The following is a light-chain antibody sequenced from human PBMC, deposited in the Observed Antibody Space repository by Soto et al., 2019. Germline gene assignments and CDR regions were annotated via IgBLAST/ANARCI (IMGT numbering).Light chain of an antibody. CDR2: GAS. V-gene: IGKV3-15*01. J-gene: IGKJ2*01. Sequence: IVMTQSPASLSVSPGDGATLSCRASQTVASNLAWYQQQPGQGPRLLIHGASTRAAGVPARFSGSGSGTDFTLTISSLQSEDFAVYFCQQYHNWPPQYTFGQGTKLQI. CDR3: QQYHNWPPQYT. CDR1: QTVASN.